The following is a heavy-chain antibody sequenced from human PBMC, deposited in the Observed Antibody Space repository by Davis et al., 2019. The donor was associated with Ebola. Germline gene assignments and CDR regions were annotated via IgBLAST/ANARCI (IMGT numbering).Heavy chain of an antibody. CDR2: ISQSGST. J-gene: IGHJ6*02. Sequence: SETLSLTCAVSGDSISSSNWWRWVRQPPGKGLEWIGEISQSGSTNYNPSLKSRVTISVDKSKNQFSLKLSSVTAADTAVYYCARERPGAAAGNYYYYYGMDVWGQGTTVTVSS. V-gene: IGHV4-4*02. D-gene: IGHD6-13*01. CDR1: GDSISSSNW. CDR3: ARERPGAAAGNYYYYYGMDV.